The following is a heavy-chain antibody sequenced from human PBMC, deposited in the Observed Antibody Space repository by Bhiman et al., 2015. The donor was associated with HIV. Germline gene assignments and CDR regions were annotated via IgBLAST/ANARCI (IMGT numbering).Heavy chain of an antibody. CDR3: ARAVARGQWLANGYI. Sequence: EVQLLDSGGGLVQPGGSLRLSCAASGFSLSSYAMSWVRQAPGKGLEWVSGISSSGGSTYYADSVKGRCTISRDNSKNTVYLQMNSLRAEDTAVYYCARAVARGQWLANGYIWGQGTMVTVSS. CDR1: GFSLSSYA. D-gene: IGHD6-19*01. CDR2: ISSSGGST. J-gene: IGHJ3*02. V-gene: IGHV3-23*01.